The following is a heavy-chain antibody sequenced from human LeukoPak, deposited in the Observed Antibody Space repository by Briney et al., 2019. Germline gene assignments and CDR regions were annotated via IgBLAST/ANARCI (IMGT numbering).Heavy chain of an antibody. J-gene: IGHJ6*02. CDR3: ARDPDYGDYGEYGMDV. D-gene: IGHD4-17*01. CDR1: GFTFSSYS. Sequence: GGSLRLSCAASGFTFSSYSMNWVRQAPGKGLEWVSSISSSSSYIYYADSVKGRFTISRDNAKNSLYLQMNSLRAEDTAVYYCARDPDYGDYGEYGMDVWGQGTTVTVSS. CDR2: ISSSSSYI. V-gene: IGHV3-21*01.